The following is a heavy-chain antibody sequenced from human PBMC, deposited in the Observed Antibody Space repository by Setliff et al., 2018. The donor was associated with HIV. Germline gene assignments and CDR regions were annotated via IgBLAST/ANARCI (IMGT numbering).Heavy chain of an antibody. CDR2: IYYSGST. D-gene: IGHD2-2*01. CDR3: ARPQYPGYYFDY. CDR1: GGSISSGGYY. V-gene: IGHV4-31*03. Sequence: SETLSLTCTVSGGSISSGGYYWSWIRQHPGKGLEWIGYIYYSGSTYYNPSLKSRVAISVDTSKNQFSLKLRSVTAADTAVYYCARPQYPGYYFDYWGQGTLVTVSS. J-gene: IGHJ4*02.